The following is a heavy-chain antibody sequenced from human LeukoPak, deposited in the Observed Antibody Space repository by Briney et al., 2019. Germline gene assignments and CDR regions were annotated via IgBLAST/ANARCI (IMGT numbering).Heavy chain of an antibody. CDR2: IFDSGTT. J-gene: IGHJ5*01. V-gene: IGHV4-59*01. CDR1: GGSISGYY. Sequence: SETLSLTCTVAGGSISGYYWSWGRQHPGKGLEWFGYIFDSGTTNYNPPLMSRVTISEDTSKNQFSLKLTSVTAADTAVYYGAKKVESKWFDSWGQGTLVTVSS. CDR3: AKKVESKWFDS. D-gene: IGHD1-1*01.